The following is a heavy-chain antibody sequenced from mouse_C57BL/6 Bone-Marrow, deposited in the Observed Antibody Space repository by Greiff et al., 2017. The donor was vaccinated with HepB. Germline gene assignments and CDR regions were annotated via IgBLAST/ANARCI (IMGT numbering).Heavy chain of an antibody. CDR3: SPTIEKDY. CDR1: GFTFSDYY. J-gene: IGHJ2*01. Sequence: EVKLMESGGGLVQPGGSLKLSCAASGFTFSDYYMYWVRQTPEKRLEWVAYISNGGGSTYYPDTVKGRFTISRDNAKNTLYLQMSRLKSEDTAMYYCSPTIEKDYWGQGTTLTVAS. V-gene: IGHV5-12*01. CDR2: ISNGGGST. D-gene: IGHD2-12*01.